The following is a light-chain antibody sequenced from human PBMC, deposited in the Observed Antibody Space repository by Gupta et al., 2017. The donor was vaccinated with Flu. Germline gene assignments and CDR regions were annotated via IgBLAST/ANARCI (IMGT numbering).Light chain of an antibody. CDR1: GSDVGSSDL. CDR2: EAN. CDR3: CSYAHPTTFV. J-gene: IGLJ1*01. Sequence: QSALTQPASVSGSPGQSITISCIGTGSDVGSSDLVSWYQQHPDKAHKLMIYEANKRPSGVSNRFSGSKSGNTASLSISGLQAEDEGDYYCCSYAHPTTFVFGTGTNVTVL. V-gene: IGLV2-23*01.